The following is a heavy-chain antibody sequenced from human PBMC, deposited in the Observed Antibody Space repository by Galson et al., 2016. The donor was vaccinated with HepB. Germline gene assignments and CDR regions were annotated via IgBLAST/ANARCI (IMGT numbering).Heavy chain of an antibody. CDR3: ARNITPIRGGENWFDP. CDR2: IYYSGST. CDR1: GGSIATSNSY. Sequence: SETLSLTCSVSGGSIATSNSYWAWIRQPPGKGLEWIGSIYYSGSTHYNPSLKSRLTVSVDTSKDQFSLTLTSVTAADTGVYYWARNITPIRGGENWFDPWGQGTLVTVSS. D-gene: IGHD1-20*01. V-gene: IGHV4-39*01. J-gene: IGHJ5*02.